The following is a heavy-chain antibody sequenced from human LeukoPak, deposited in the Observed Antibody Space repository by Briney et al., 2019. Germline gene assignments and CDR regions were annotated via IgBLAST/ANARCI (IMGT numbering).Heavy chain of an antibody. J-gene: IGHJ4*02. V-gene: IGHV1-18*01. Sequence: ASVKVSCKASGYTFTSYGISWVRQAPGQGLEWMGWISAYNGNTNYAQKLQGRVTMTTDTSTSTAYMELRSLRSDDTAVYYCARDLYDSSGYYYVPFDYWGQGTLVTVSS. CDR3: ARDLYDSSGYYYVPFDY. CDR1: GYTFTSYG. CDR2: ISAYNGNT. D-gene: IGHD3-22*01.